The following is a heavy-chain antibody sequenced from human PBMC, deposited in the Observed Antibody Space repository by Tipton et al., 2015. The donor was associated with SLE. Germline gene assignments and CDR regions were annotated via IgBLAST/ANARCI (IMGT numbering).Heavy chain of an antibody. Sequence: TLSLTCTVSGGSISSGGYYWSWIRQHPGKGLEWIGYIYYSGSTYYNPSLKSRVTISIDTSKNQFSLKLSSVTAADMAVYYCARKRLPDLDFDLWGRGTLVTVSS. CDR3: ARKRLPDLDFDL. J-gene: IGHJ2*01. CDR1: GGSISSGGYY. V-gene: IGHV4-31*03. CDR2: IYYSGST. D-gene: IGHD3-16*01.